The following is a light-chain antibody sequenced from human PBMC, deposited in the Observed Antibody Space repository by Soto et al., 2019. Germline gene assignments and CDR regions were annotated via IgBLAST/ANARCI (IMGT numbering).Light chain of an antibody. V-gene: IGKV3-15*01. CDR1: QSVSSN. Sequence: EIVMTQSPATLSVSPGERATLSCRASQSVSSNLAWYQQKPGQAPRLLIYGASTRATGIPVRFSGSGFRTEFTLTISCLQSEAFAVSYCQQYNNWPVTFGGGTKVEIK. CDR2: GAS. J-gene: IGKJ4*01. CDR3: QQYNNWPVT.